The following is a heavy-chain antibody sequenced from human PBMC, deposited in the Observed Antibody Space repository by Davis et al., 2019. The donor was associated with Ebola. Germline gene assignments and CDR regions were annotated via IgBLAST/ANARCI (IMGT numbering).Heavy chain of an antibody. CDR1: GYSFTTYK. Sequence: ASVKVSCKASGYSFTTYKIHWVRQAPGQGLEWVAIIDTRDGHTRYAEKLQGRATATRDTSTSTAYMELRSLRSDDTAVYYCARDNVATIYYFDYWGQGTLVTVSS. D-gene: IGHD5-24*01. CDR2: IDTRDGHT. CDR3: ARDNVATIYYFDY. V-gene: IGHV1-46*01. J-gene: IGHJ4*02.